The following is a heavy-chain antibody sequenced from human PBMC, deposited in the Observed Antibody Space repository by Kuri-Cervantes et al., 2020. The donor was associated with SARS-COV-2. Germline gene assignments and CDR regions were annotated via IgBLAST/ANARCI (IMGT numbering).Heavy chain of an antibody. CDR1: GFSLSTSGVG. CDR3: AHGTVTTSRKYYFDY. CDR2: IYWNDDK. V-gene: IGHV2-5*01. Sequence: SGPTLVKPTQTLTLTCTFSGFSLSTSGVGVGWIRQPPGKALEWLALIYWNDDKRYSPSLKSRLTITKDTSKNQVVLTMTNMDPVDTAKYYCAHGTVTTSRKYYFDYWGQGTLVTVSS. J-gene: IGHJ4*02. D-gene: IGHD4-11*01.